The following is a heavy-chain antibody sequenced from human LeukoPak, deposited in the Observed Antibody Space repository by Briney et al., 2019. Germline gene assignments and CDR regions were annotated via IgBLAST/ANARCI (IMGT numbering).Heavy chain of an antibody. CDR1: GFTFSDYS. V-gene: IGHV3-48*02. Sequence: GGSLRLSCAASGFTFSDYSMNWVRQAPGKGLEWVPYISGSGRTIYYADSVKGRFTISGDNAKNSLYLQMNSLRDDDTAVYYCAREYRGGSPIDYWGQGTLVTVSS. CDR3: AREYRGGSPIDY. J-gene: IGHJ4*02. D-gene: IGHD3-10*01. CDR2: ISGSGRTI.